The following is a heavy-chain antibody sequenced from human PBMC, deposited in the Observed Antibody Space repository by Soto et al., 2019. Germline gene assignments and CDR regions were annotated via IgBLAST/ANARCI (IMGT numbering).Heavy chain of an antibody. J-gene: IGHJ3*02. Sequence: QVQLVESGGGVVQPGRSLRLSCVASRFTFSTYGMHWVRQAPGKGLEWVAVIPDDGSYQVYADSVKGRFTTSRDNSKNTLYLQMNSLRGEDTAIYYCARDDNYPDNALDMWGQGTLVTVSS. CDR2: IPDDGSYQ. D-gene: IGHD1-20*01. CDR1: RFTFSTYG. CDR3: ARDDNYPDNALDM. V-gene: IGHV3-33*01.